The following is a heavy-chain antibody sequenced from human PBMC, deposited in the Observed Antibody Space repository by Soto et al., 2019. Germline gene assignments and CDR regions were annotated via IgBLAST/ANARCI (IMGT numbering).Heavy chain of an antibody. Sequence: QVQLVESGGGVVQPGRSLRLSCAASGFTFSSYGMHWVRQAPGKGLEWVAVISYDGSNKYYADSVKGRFTIYRDNSKNTLYLQMNGLGAEDTAVYYCAKDLAVAGTGGDYWGQGTLVTVSS. CDR1: GFTFSSYG. V-gene: IGHV3-30*18. J-gene: IGHJ4*02. CDR2: ISYDGSNK. D-gene: IGHD6-19*01. CDR3: AKDLAVAGTGGDY.